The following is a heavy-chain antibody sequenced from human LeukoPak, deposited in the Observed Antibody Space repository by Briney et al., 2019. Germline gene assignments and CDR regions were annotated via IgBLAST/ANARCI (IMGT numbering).Heavy chain of an antibody. D-gene: IGHD3-22*01. Sequence: ASVKVSCKCSGCTFTSYGISWVRQAPGQGLEWMGWISAYNGNTNYAQKLQGRVTMTTDTSTSTAYMELRSLRSDDTAVYYCARDYYDSSGYRYDYWGQGTLVTVSS. V-gene: IGHV1-18*01. J-gene: IGHJ4*02. CDR2: ISAYNGNT. CDR3: ARDYYDSSGYRYDY. CDR1: GCTFTSYG.